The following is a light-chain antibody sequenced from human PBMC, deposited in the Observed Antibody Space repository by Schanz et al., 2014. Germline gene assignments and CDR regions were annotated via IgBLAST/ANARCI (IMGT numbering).Light chain of an antibody. Sequence: QSALTQPASVSGSPGQSITITCTGTSSDVGGYKYVSWYQQHTGKAPKLMINDVSNRPSGVSQRFSGSKSGNTASLTVSGLQAEDEADYYCGSYAGSSNWVFGGGTKLTVL. J-gene: IGLJ3*02. CDR3: GSYAGSSNWV. CDR1: SSDVGGYKY. CDR2: DVS. V-gene: IGLV2-14*03.